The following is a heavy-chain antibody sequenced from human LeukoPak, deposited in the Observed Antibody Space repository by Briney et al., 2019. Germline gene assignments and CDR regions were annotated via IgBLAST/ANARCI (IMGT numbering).Heavy chain of an antibody. J-gene: IGHJ3*02. V-gene: IGHV3-74*03. CDR1: GGTFSSYA. Sequence: ASVKVSCKASGGTFSSYAMSWVRQAPGKGLVWVSHIKSDASTITYADSVKGRFTISRDNAKNTLYLQMNSLRAEDTAVYYCARPSGPAAFDIWGQGTMVTVSS. CDR2: IKSDASTI. CDR3: ARPSGPAAFDI.